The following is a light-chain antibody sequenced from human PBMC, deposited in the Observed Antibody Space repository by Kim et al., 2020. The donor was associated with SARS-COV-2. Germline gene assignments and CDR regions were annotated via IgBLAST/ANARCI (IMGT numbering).Light chain of an antibody. J-gene: IGLJ3*02. CDR1: NSNIGSNT. CDR2: SNN. V-gene: IGLV1-44*01. Sequence: QSVLTQPPSASGTPGQRVTISCSGSNSNIGSNTVNWYQQLPGTAPKLLNYSNNQRPSGVPDRFSGSKSGTSASLAINGLQSEDEADYYCAAWDDSLNRWVFGGGTQLTVL. CDR3: AAWDDSLNRWV.